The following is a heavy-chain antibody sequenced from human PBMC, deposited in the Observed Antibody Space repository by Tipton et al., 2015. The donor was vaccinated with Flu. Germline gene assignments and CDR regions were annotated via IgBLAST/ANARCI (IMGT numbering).Heavy chain of an antibody. J-gene: IGHJ4*02. CDR2: IKQDGIDK. D-gene: IGHD2-21*01. Sequence: GSLRLSCAASGIIFSSYWMTWVRQAPGKGLEWVANIKQDGIDKYYVDSVKGRFTISRDNAKNSLYLQMNSLRAEDTAVYYCARQIGGGDCYWGQGTLVTVSS. V-gene: IGHV3-7*03. CDR1: GIIFSSYW. CDR3: ARQIGGGDCY.